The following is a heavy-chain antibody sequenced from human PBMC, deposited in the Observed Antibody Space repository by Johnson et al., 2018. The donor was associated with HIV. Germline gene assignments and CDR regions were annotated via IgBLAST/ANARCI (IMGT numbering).Heavy chain of an antibody. CDR3: ARDQDWGYYDTTAFDI. J-gene: IGHJ3*02. CDR2: IKSISDGGTT. V-gene: IGHV3-15*01. CDR1: GFTFSNAW. Sequence: EQLVESGGGLVKPGGSLRLPCAASGFTFSNAWMTWVRQAPGKGLEWVGRIKSISDGGTTDYAAPVRGRFSISRDDSETTLYLQMNSLRAEDTAVYYCARDQDWGYYDTTAFDIWGQGTMVTVSS. D-gene: IGHD3-16*01.